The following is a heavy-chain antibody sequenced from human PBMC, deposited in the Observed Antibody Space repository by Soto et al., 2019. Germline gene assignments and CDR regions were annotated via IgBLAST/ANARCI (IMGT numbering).Heavy chain of an antibody. CDR1: GFTFSDYA. CDR2: MSFDGSNK. CDR3: ARDVSGSYGSYWFDP. D-gene: IGHD1-26*01. V-gene: IGHV3-30-3*01. Sequence: QVHLVESGGGVVQPGRSLRLSCAASGFTFSDYAAHWVRQAPGKGLEWVALMSFDGSNKYYADSVKGRFTISRDSSKNTLYLQMNSLRPEDTAVYFCARDVSGSYGSYWFDPWCQGTLVTVSS. J-gene: IGHJ5*02.